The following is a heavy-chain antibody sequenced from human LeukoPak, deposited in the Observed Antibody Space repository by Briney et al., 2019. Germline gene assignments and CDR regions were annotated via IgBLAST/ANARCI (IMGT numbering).Heavy chain of an antibody. CDR1: GGSISSHY. J-gene: IGHJ4*02. V-gene: IGHV4-59*11. Sequence: SETLSLTCTVSGGSISSHYWSWFRQTPGERPEWIAFIYYSGTTNYNPSLKGRVTISIDSSKNQFSLKLSSVTAADTAIYYCAKGTGFYDSSGHYYWGYFDSWGQGTLVPVSS. CDR2: IYYSGTT. CDR3: AKGTGFYDSSGHYYWGYFDS. D-gene: IGHD3-22*01.